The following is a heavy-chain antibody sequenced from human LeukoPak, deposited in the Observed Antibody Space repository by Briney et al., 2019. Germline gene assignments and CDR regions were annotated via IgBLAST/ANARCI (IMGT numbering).Heavy chain of an antibody. CDR3: ARDLHADLDY. V-gene: IGHV1-2*02. J-gene: IGHJ4*02. CDR1: GYAFTTYP. CDR2: INPNSGGT. Sequence: ASVKVSCKASGYAFTTYPMNWVRQAPGQGLEWMGWINPNSGGTNYAQKFQGRVTMTRDTSISTAYMELSRLRSDDTAVYYCARDLHADLDYWGQGTLVTVSS.